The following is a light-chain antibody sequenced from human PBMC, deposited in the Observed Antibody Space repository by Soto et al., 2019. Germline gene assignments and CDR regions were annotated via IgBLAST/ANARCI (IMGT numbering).Light chain of an antibody. CDR1: SSNIGAGYD. V-gene: IGLV1-40*01. J-gene: IGLJ1*01. Sequence: QSVLTQPPSVSGAPGQRVTISCTGSSSNIGAGYDVHWYQQLPGTAPKLLIYGNSNRPSGVPDRFSGSKSGTSASLAITGLQAEDEADYYCPSFDNSLSVLYVFGTGTKLTVL. CDR2: GNS. CDR3: PSFDNSLSVLYV.